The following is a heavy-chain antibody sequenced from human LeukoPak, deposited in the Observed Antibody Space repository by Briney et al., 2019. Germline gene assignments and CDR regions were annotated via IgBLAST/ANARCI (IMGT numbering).Heavy chain of an antibody. J-gene: IGHJ4*02. CDR1: GFTFSSYG. V-gene: IGHV3-30*18. Sequence: GRSLRLSCAASGFTFSSYGMHWVRQAPGKGLEWVAVISYDGSNKYYADSVKGRFTISRDNSKNTLYLQMNSLRAEDTAAYYCAKDRDDYGDYDAFDYWGQGTLVTVSS. CDR2: ISYDGSNK. CDR3: AKDRDDYGDYDAFDY. D-gene: IGHD4-17*01.